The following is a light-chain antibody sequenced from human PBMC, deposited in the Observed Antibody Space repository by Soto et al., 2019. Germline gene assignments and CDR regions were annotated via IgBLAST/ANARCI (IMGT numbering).Light chain of an antibody. CDR1: QSISTY. V-gene: IGKV1-39*01. J-gene: IGKJ1*01. CDR3: QQSDSLPVT. CDR2: TVS. Sequence: DIQMTQSPSSLSGSVGDRVTITCRASQSISTYLNWYQQKPGKAPKLLISTVSTLQSGVPSRFSGRGSGTDFTLTINRIQPEDFATYFCQQSDSLPVTFGQGTKVEIK.